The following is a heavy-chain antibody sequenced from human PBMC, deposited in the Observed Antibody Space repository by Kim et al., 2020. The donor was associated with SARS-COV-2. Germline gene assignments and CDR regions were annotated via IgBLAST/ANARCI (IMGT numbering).Heavy chain of an antibody. CDR3: AKDGTSQYSSGWYFDY. Sequence: GGSLRLSCAASGFTFSSYGMHWVRQAPGKGLEWVAVISYDGSNKYYADSVKGRFTISSDNSKNTLYLQMNSLRAEDTAVYYCAKDGTSQYSSGWYFDYWG. V-gene: IGHV3-30*18. J-gene: IGHJ4*01. CDR2: ISYDGSNK. CDR1: GFTFSSYG. D-gene: IGHD6-19*01.